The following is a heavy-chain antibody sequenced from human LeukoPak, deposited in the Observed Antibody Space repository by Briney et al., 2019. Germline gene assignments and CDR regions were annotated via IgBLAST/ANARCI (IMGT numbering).Heavy chain of an antibody. CDR3: ARMYEQWLGTGTFDY. CDR1: QFTFNKYG. CDR2: VRYDGTTN. V-gene: IGHV3-33*01. D-gene: IGHD6-19*01. Sequence: GGSLRLSCATSQFTFNKYGMHWVRQAPGRGLEWVAFVRYDGTTNQYSDSVKGRFFISRDNAKNSLYLQMNSLRAEDTAVYYCARMYEQWLGTGTFDYWGQGTLVTVSS. J-gene: IGHJ4*02.